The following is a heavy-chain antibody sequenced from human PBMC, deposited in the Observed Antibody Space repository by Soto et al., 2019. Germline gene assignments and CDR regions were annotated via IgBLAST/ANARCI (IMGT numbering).Heavy chain of an antibody. J-gene: IGHJ4*02. D-gene: IGHD6-19*01. Sequence: GGSLRLSCAASGFTFSSYAMNWVRQAPGKGLEWVSAISGSGGSIYYADSVKGRFTISRDNSKNTLFLQMNSLRAEDTAVYYCSKTTTGRIAVAPRGLFDYWGQGTLVTVSS. V-gene: IGHV3-23*01. CDR3: SKTTTGRIAVAPRGLFDY. CDR1: GFTFSSYA. CDR2: ISGSGGSI.